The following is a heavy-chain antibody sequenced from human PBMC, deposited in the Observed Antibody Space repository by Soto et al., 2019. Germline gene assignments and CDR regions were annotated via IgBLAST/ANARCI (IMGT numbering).Heavy chain of an antibody. D-gene: IGHD1-26*01. CDR2: ISYDGSNK. Sequence: GGSLRLSCAASGFTFSSYGMHWVRQAPGKGLEWVAVISYDGSNKYYADSVKGRFTISRDNSKNTLYLQMNSLRAEDTAVYYCAKAASGRELLHFDYWGQGTLVTVSS. CDR1: GFTFSSYG. CDR3: AKAASGRELLHFDY. J-gene: IGHJ4*02. V-gene: IGHV3-30*18.